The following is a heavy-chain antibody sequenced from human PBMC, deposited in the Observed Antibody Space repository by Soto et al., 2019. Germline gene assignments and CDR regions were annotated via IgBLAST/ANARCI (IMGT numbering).Heavy chain of an antibody. D-gene: IGHD3-10*01. J-gene: IGHJ2*01. CDR3: ARIGYYYGSGSKLTSNWYFDL. CDR1: GGSISSYY. Sequence: QVQLQESGPGLVKPSETLSLTCTVSGGSISSYYWSWIRQPPGKGLEWIGYIYYSGSTNYNPSLNRRVSPSVDTSKIQFSLKLSSVTAADTAVYYCARIGYYYGSGSKLTSNWYFDLWGRGTLVTVSS. V-gene: IGHV4-59*08. CDR2: IYYSGST.